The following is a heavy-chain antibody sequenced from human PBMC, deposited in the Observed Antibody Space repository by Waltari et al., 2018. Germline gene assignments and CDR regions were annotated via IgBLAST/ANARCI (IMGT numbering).Heavy chain of an antibody. CDR2: IYYSGRN. Sequence: QLQLQESGPGLVKPSGTLSLTCTVSGDSIRTNDFFWAWIRQPPGKGLEWIGSIYYSGRNYYNPSRRCRVTISVDTSKNQFARELTSVTTADTAVFFCARLRGLAVSAPPYFDYWGRGTLVTVSS. J-gene: IGHJ4*02. D-gene: IGHD3-22*01. CDR1: GDSIRTNDFF. CDR3: ARLRGLAVSAPPYFDY. V-gene: IGHV4-39*01.